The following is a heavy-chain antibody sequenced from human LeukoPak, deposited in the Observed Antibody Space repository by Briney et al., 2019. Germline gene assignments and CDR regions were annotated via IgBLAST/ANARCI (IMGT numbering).Heavy chain of an antibody. CDR1: GFTFSSYG. Sequence: PGGSLRLSCAASGFTFSSYGMHWVRQAPGKGLEWVAFIRYDGSNKYYADSVKGRFTISRDNSKNTLYLQMNSLRAEDTAVYYCATRAAAGRNSFPLYYYYMDVWGKGTTVTVSS. D-gene: IGHD6-13*01. J-gene: IGHJ6*03. CDR3: ATRAAAGRNSFPLYYYYMDV. V-gene: IGHV3-30*02. CDR2: IRYDGSNK.